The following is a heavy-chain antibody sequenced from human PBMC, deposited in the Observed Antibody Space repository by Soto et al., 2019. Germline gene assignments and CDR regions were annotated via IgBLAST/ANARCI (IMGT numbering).Heavy chain of an antibody. Sequence: QLQLQESGPGMVKPSETLSLTCSVSGGSISSSSFYWGWIRQPPVKGLEWIGSIYYSGSNYYNPSFKSRVALSVDTSETQFSLKLSSVTAADTAVYYCARQYSGYDSILVDPWGQGTLVTVSS. D-gene: IGHD5-12*01. J-gene: IGHJ5*02. CDR2: IYYSGSN. CDR3: ARQYSGYDSILVDP. CDR1: GGSISSSSFY. V-gene: IGHV4-39*01.